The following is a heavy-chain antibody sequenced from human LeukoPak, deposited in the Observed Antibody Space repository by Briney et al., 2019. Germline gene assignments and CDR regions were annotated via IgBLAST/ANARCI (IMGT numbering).Heavy chain of an antibody. V-gene: IGHV4-59*01. CDR3: ARARLDSSGRFDY. J-gene: IGHJ4*02. Sequence: SETLSLTCTVSGGSISSYYWSWIRQPPGKGLEWIGYIYYGGSTDYNPSLKSRVTISKDTSKTQFSLRLSSVTAADTAVYYCARARLDSSGRFDYWGQGTLVTVSS. CDR2: IYYGGST. D-gene: IGHD3-22*01. CDR1: GGSISSYY.